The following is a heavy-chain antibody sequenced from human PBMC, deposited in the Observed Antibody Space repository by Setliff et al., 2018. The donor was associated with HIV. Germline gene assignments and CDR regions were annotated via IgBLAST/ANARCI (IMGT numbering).Heavy chain of an antibody. J-gene: IGHJ6*03. V-gene: IGHV1-8*03. D-gene: IGHD3-3*01. CDR1: GYSFTNYD. Sequence: GASVKVSCKASGYSFTNYDINWVRQATGQGLEWMGWMNPKGGKTGYAQKFQGRVTITRNTSISTVYMDLDSLRSDDAAVYYCARGFYDFFYNYYMDVWGKGTTVTVSS. CDR3: ARGFYDFFYNYYMDV. CDR2: MNPKGGKT.